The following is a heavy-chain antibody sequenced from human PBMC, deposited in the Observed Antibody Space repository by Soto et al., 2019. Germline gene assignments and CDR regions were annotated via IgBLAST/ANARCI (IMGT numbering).Heavy chain of an antibody. CDR3: ARGDTCYSLGASFDY. J-gene: IGHJ4*02. CDR1: GFTLTNYW. CDR2: IKPDGSER. D-gene: IGHD2-21*01. Sequence: EVQLVESGGGLVPPGGSLGLSCAASGFTLTNYWMNWVRQAPGKGLEWVASIKPDGSERHHVDSVKGRFTISRDNAKNSLYLQMNILRAEDTAVYYCARGDTCYSLGASFDYWGQGTLVTVS. V-gene: IGHV3-7*01.